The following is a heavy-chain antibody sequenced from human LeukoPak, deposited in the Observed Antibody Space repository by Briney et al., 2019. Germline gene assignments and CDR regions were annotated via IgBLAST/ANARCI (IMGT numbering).Heavy chain of an antibody. CDR2: IRGKAYDGTT. D-gene: IGHD6-19*01. CDR3: SRYGGWTFDY. J-gene: IGHJ4*02. V-gene: IGHV3-49*04. Sequence: GRSLRLSCSTSGFTFGDCAVNWVRQAPGKGLEWVGFIRGKAYDGTTEYAASVKGRFTISRDNSRSIAYLQMNSLKTEDTAVYYCSRYGGWTFDYWGQGTLVTVSS. CDR1: GFTFGDCA.